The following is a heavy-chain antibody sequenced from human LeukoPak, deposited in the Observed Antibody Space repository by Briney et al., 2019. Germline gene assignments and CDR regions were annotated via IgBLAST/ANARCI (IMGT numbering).Heavy chain of an antibody. Sequence: PSETLSLTCTVSGGSISSYYWSWIRQPPGKGLEWIGYIYYSGSTNYNPSLKSRVTISVDTSKNQFSLKLSSVTAADTAVYYCARESDLWSALFDYWGQGTLVTVSS. CDR3: ARESDLWSALFDY. D-gene: IGHD3-3*01. J-gene: IGHJ4*02. V-gene: IGHV4-59*01. CDR1: GGSISSYY. CDR2: IYYSGST.